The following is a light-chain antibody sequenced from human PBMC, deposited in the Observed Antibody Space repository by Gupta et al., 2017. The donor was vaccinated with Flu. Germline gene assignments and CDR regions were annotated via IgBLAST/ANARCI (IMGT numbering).Light chain of an antibody. CDR3: LLSYSGARPVV. CDR1: TGAVTSGHY. J-gene: IGLJ2*01. Sequence: HAVVTQDPSLTVSPGGTVTLTCGSRTGAVTSGHYPYWFQQNPGQAPRTLIYDTSNKHSWTPARFSGSLLGGKAALTLSGAQPEDEAEYYCLLSYSGARPVVFGGGTKLTVL. CDR2: DTS. V-gene: IGLV7-46*01.